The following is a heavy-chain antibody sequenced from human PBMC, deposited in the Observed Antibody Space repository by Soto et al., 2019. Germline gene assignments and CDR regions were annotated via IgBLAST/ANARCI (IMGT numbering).Heavy chain of an antibody. D-gene: IGHD5-18*01. Sequence: GGSLRLSCAASGFTFSSYAMSWVRQAPGKGLEWVSAISGSGGSTYYADSVKGRFTISRDNSKNTLYLQMNSLRAEDTAVYYCAKDGYSYFYWSLYSDYYGMDGWGQGTTVTVSS. CDR1: GFTFSSYA. J-gene: IGHJ6*02. V-gene: IGHV3-23*01. CDR3: AKDGYSYFYWSLYSDYYGMDG. CDR2: ISGSGGST.